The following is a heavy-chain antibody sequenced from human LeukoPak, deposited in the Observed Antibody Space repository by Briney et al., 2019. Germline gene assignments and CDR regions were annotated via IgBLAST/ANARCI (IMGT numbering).Heavy chain of an antibody. D-gene: IGHD3-9*01. V-gene: IGHV4-39*07. CDR3: ARAPQRAGYRNYYYYGMDV. Sequence: SETLSLTCTVSGGSISSSSYYWGWIRQPPGKGLEWIGSLYYSGSTYSNPSLKSRVTISVDTSKNQFSLKLSSVTAADTAVYYCARAPQRAGYRNYYYYGMDVWGQGTTVTVSS. CDR2: LYYSGST. CDR1: GGSISSSSYY. J-gene: IGHJ6*02.